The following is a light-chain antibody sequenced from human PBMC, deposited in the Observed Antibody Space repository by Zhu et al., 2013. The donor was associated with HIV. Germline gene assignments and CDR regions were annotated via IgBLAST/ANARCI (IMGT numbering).Light chain of an antibody. CDR3: SSYTSTNTPV. CDR1: SSDVGGYNY. V-gene: IGLV2-14*01. Sequence: QSALTQPASVSGSPGQSITISCTGTSSDVGGYNYVSWYQHHPGKAPKLMIYEVSYRPSWVSYRFSGSKSGNTASLTISGLQAEDEAHYYCSSYTSTNTPVFGGGTKLTVL. J-gene: IGLJ3*02. CDR2: EVS.